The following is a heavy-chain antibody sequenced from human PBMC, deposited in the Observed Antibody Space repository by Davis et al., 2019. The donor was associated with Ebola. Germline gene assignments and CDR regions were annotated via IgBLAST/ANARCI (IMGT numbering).Heavy chain of an antibody. Sequence: PGGSLRLSCAASGFTFSSYSMSWVRQAPGKGLEWVSVIYSGGSTYYADSVKGRFTISRDNSKNTLYLQMNSLRAEDTAVYYCARLDYTNFRGFNGMDVWGQGTTVTVSS. D-gene: IGHD4-11*01. CDR1: GFTFSSYS. CDR3: ARLDYTNFRGFNGMDV. V-gene: IGHV3-66*02. CDR2: IYSGGST. J-gene: IGHJ6*02.